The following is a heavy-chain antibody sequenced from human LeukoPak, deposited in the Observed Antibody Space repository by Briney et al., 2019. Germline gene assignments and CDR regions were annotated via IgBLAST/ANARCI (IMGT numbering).Heavy chain of an antibody. J-gene: IGHJ4*02. V-gene: IGHV4-4*08. CDR1: GGSISSYH. D-gene: IGHD3-22*01. CDR2: ISTSGST. Sequence: SETLSLTCTVSGGSISSYHWSWIRQPPGQGLEWIGYISTSGSTNYNPSLQSRVTTSVDTSKNQLSLKLSSVTDADTAVYYCARDPTPYDSSGYLFDYWGQGTLVTVSS. CDR3: ARDPTPYDSSGYLFDY.